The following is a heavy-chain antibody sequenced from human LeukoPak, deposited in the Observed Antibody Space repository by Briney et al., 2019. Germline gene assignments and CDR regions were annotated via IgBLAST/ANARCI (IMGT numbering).Heavy chain of an antibody. J-gene: IGHJ4*02. Sequence: GGSLRLSCAASGMTVSSNYIMWVRQPPGRGLEWFSSIYTGGSTYYADAVKGRFTISRDNSKNTVNLQMNSLRAEDTAVYYCARDQASSSSSPYWGQGTLVTVSS. CDR3: ARDQASSSSSPY. D-gene: IGHD2-2*01. V-gene: IGHV3-66*01. CDR2: IYTGGST. CDR1: GMTVSSNY.